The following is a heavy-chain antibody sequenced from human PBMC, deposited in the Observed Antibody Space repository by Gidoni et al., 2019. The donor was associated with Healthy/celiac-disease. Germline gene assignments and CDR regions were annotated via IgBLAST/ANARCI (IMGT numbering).Heavy chain of an antibody. CDR1: GFTFADYA. Sequence: EVQLVESGGGLVQPGRSLRLSCAASGFTFADYAMHWVRQAPGKGLEWVSGISWNSGSIGYADSVKGRFTISRDNAKNSLYLQMNSLRAEDTALYYCAKGTVATIPYYFDYWGQGTLVTVSS. J-gene: IGHJ4*02. CDR3: AKGTVATIPYYFDY. D-gene: IGHD5-12*01. CDR2: ISWNSGSI. V-gene: IGHV3-9*01.